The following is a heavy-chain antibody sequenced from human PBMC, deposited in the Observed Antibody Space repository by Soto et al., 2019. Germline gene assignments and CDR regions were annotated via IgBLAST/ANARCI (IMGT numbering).Heavy chain of an antibody. CDR1: GGSVSSGSYY. D-gene: IGHD3-9*01. J-gene: IGHJ5*02. Sequence: PSETLSLTCTVSGGSVSSGSYYWSWIRQPPGKGLEWIGYIYYSGSTNYNPSLKSRVTISVDTSKNQSSLKLSSVTAADTAVYYCARDSHDILTGYHWGQGTLVTVSS. V-gene: IGHV4-61*01. CDR3: ARDSHDILTGYH. CDR2: IYYSGST.